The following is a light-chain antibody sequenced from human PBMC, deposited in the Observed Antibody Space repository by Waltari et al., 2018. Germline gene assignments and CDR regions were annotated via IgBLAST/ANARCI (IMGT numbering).Light chain of an antibody. CDR1: SGSVSSTSY. J-gene: IGLJ3*02. V-gene: IGLV8-61*01. CDR3: VLYMGSGIWV. Sequence: QTVVTQEPSLSVSPGGTVTLTCALSSGSVSSTSYASWYQQTPGQAPRTLVYKINNRSSGVPDRFSGSMLGNKAALTITGAQAEDESDYYCVLYMGSGIWVFGGGTKFTVL. CDR2: KIN.